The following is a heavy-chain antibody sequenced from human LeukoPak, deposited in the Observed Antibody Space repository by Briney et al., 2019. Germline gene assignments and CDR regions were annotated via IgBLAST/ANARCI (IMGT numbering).Heavy chain of an antibody. CDR3: ARQGYCSSTSCIDY. CDR2: IYYSGST. Sequence: SETLSLTCTVSGCSISSYYWRWIRQPPGKGLEWIGYIYYSGSTNYNPSLKSRLTISVHTSKHQFSLKRSSVTAADTAVYYCARQGYCSSTSCIDYWGQGTLVTVSS. D-gene: IGHD2-2*01. J-gene: IGHJ4*02. V-gene: IGHV4-59*08. CDR1: GCSISSYY.